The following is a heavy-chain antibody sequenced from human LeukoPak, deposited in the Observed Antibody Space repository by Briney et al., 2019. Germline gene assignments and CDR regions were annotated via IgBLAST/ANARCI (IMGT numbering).Heavy chain of an antibody. V-gene: IGHV4-38-2*01. D-gene: IGHD2/OR15-2a*01. Sequence: RASETLSLTCVVSGYSITNGDYWGSIRQSPGKGLERIASIYNSARTHYNPSLKSRVTILVDTSKNEFSLKMTSVTAADTAMYYCATNSTSGFFDYWGQGTLATVSS. CDR3: ATNSTSGFFDY. J-gene: IGHJ4*02. CDR1: GYSITNGDY. CDR2: IYNSART.